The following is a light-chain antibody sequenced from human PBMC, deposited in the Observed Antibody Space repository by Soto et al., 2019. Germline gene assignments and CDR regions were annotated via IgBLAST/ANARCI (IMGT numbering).Light chain of an antibody. J-gene: IGLJ1*01. CDR3: FSYTSSTMYV. CDR2: DVI. CDR1: SSDIGSYNY. Sequence: QSVLTQPASVSGSPGQSITISCTGSSSDIGSYNYVSWYQHHPGKAPQLIIFDVIDRPLGVSNRFSGSRSGNTASLTIFGLQAEDEAGYYCFSYTSSTMYVFGTGTKLTVL. V-gene: IGLV2-14*01.